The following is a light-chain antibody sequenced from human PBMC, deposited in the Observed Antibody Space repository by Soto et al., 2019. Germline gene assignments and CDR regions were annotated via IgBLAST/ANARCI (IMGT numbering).Light chain of an antibody. CDR1: QSIDNV. CDR2: DAS. CDR3: HQSYTLPRT. Sequence: DIQMTQFPSSLSASVGDRVTSTCRASQSIDNVVNWYRQKPGKAPSLLIYDASTLQSGVSSRFSGSGSGTDFTLTISSLQPEDFATYYCHQSYTLPRTFGQGTKVEMK. V-gene: IGKV1-39*01. J-gene: IGKJ1*01.